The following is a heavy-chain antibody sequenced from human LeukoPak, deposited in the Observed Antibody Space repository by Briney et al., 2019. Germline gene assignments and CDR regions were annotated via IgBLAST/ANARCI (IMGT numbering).Heavy chain of an antibody. CDR3: ARSYSNHLFGMDV. J-gene: IGHJ6*02. D-gene: IGHD4-11*01. V-gene: IGHV3-66*01. CDR1: GFTVSSYY. CDR2: MYSGGST. Sequence: GGSLRLSCAASGFTVSSYYTTWVRQAPGKGLEWVSVMYSGGSTYYADSVKGRVAISRDNSQNTVFLQMNSVRVEDTAVYYCARSYSNHLFGMDVWGQGTAVTVSS.